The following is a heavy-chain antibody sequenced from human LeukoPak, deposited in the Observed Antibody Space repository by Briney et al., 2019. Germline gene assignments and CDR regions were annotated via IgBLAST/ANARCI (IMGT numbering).Heavy chain of an antibody. CDR2: ISGSGGNT. V-gene: IGHV3-23*01. Sequence: GGSLRLSCAATGFTFSSYGMALVRQAPGKGLEWVSGISGSGGNTYYADSVKGRFIISRDNSKNTLYLQMNSLRAEDTAVYYCAKYGDYGVGYYFEYWGQGTLVTVSS. CDR1: GFTFSSYG. D-gene: IGHD4-17*01. J-gene: IGHJ4*02. CDR3: AKYGDYGVGYYFEY.